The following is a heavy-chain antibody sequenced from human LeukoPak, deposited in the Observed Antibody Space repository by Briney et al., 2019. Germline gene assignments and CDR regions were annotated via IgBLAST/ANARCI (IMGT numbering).Heavy chain of an antibody. V-gene: IGHV1-46*01. J-gene: IGHJ5*02. Sequence: ASGKVSCKASGYTFTSYYMHWVRQAPGQGLEWMGIINPSGGSTTYAQKFQGTVTMTRDTSTGTVYLELSSLRSEDTAVYYCARAYGSNPNWFDPWGQGTLVTVSS. CDR1: GYTFTSYY. CDR2: INPSGGST. CDR3: ARAYGSNPNWFDP. D-gene: IGHD4-23*01.